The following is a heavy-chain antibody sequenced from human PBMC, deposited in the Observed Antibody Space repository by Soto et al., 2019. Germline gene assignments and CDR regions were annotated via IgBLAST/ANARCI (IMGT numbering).Heavy chain of an antibody. CDR1: GGSVSSDGYY. Sequence: PSETLSLTCTVFGGSVSSDGYYWSWIRQPPGKGLEWIGYIYYSGTTNYNPSLKSRVTISVDTSKNQFSLKLSSVTAADTAVYYCARLTTVTQREFDYWGQGTLVTVSS. V-gene: IGHV4-61*08. CDR2: IYYSGTT. J-gene: IGHJ4*02. D-gene: IGHD4-17*01. CDR3: ARLTTVTQREFDY.